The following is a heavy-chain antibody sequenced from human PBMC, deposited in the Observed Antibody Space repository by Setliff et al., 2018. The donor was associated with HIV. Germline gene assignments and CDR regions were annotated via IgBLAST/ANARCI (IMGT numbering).Heavy chain of an antibody. D-gene: IGHD2-2*01. Sequence: GGSLRLSCAASGFTFSDHYMDWVRQAPGKGLEWVGRMRNKDYSYITDYAASVKGRFTISRDDSKNMAYLQMNSLKTEDTAVYYCARGPGASHSYTYGLDVWGQGTTVTVSS. CDR1: GFTFSDHY. CDR2: MRNKDYSYIT. J-gene: IGHJ6*02. V-gene: IGHV3-72*01. CDR3: ARGPGASHSYTYGLDV.